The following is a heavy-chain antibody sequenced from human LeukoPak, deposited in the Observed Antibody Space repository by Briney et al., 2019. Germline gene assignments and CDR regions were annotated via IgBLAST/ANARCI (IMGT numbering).Heavy chain of an antibody. V-gene: IGHV3-33*01. CDR3: ARDGLEADGYNWFDP. Sequence: TGGSLRLSCAASGFTFSSYGMHWVRQAPGKGLEWVAVIWYDGSNKYYADSVKGRFTISRDNSKNTLYLQMNSLRAEDTAVYYCARDGLEADGYNWFDPWGQGTLVTVSS. CDR1: GFTFSSYG. CDR2: IWYDGSNK. D-gene: IGHD6-6*01. J-gene: IGHJ5*02.